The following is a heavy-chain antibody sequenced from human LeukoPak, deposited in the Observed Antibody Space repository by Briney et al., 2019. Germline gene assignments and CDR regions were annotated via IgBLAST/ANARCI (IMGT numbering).Heavy chain of an antibody. J-gene: IGHJ6*02. CDR1: GYTFTSYG. CDR2: ISAYNGNT. CDR3: ATTTTYYDFWSGSYTYGMDV. Sequence: ASVKVSCKASGYTFTSYGISWVRQAPGQWLEWMGWISAYNGNTNYAQKLQGRVTMTTDTSTSTAYMELRSLRSDDTAVYYCATTTTYYDFWSGSYTYGMDVWGQGTTVTVSS. V-gene: IGHV1-18*01. D-gene: IGHD3-3*01.